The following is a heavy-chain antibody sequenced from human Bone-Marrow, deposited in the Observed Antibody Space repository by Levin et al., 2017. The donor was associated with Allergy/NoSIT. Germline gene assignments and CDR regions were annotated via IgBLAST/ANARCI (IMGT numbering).Heavy chain of an antibody. D-gene: IGHD2-15*01. V-gene: IGHV3-74*01. Sequence: LSLTCAASGFTFSSYWMHWVRQAPGKGLVWVSRINSDGSSTSYADSVKGRFTISRDNAKNTLYLQMNSLRAEDTAVYYCARAVAATPLDYWGQGTLVTVSS. CDR1: GFTFSSYW. J-gene: IGHJ4*02. CDR3: ARAVAATPLDY. CDR2: INSDGSST.